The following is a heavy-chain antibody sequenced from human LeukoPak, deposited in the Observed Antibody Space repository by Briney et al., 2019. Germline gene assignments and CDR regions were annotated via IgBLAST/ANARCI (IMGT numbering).Heavy chain of an antibody. Sequence: SETLSLTCTVSGYSISSGYYWGWIRQPPGKGLEWIGSIYHSGSTYYNPSLKSRVTISVDTSKNQFSLKLSSVTAADTAVYYCAREQQLVRSSFDYWAREPWSPSPQ. D-gene: IGHD6-13*01. CDR3: AREQQLVRSSFDY. J-gene: IGHJ4*02. CDR2: IYHSGST. V-gene: IGHV4-38-2*02. CDR1: GYSISSGYY.